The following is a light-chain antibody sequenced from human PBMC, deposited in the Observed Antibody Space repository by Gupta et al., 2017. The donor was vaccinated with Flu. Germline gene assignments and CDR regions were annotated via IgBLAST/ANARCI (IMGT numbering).Light chain of an antibody. V-gene: IGKV1-39*01. CDR2: AAS. CDR3: QQSDSSPFT. J-gene: IGKJ4*02. Sequence: DIQMTQSPSSLSASVSNRVTITCRASQSISTSLNWYQQKPGKAPKILIYAASGLQSGVPSRFSGSGSGTDFTLTISSLQPEDFATYYCQQSDSSPFTFGRGTKVEIK. CDR1: QSISTS.